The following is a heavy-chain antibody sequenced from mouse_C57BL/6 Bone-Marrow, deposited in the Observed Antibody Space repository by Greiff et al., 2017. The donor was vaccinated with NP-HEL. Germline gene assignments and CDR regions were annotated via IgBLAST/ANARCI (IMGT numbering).Heavy chain of an antibody. J-gene: IGHJ4*01. CDR3: ARANPYAMDY. V-gene: IGHV7-1*01. CDR2: SRNKANDYTT. Sequence: DVMLVESGGGLVQSGRSLRLSCATSGFTFSDFYMEWVRQAPGKGLEWIAASRNKANDYTTEYSASVKGRFIVSRDTSQSILYLQMNALRAEDTAIYYCARANPYAMDYWGQGTSVTVSS. CDR1: GFTFSDFY.